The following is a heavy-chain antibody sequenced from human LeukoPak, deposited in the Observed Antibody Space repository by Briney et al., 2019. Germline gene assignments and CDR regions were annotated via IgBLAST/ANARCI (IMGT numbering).Heavy chain of an antibody. J-gene: IGHJ4*02. CDR2: IYPGGSDT. V-gene: IGHV5-51*01. CDR1: GYSFTSYW. D-gene: IGHD3-22*01. Sequence: GESLKISCKGSGYSFTSYWIGWVRQMPGKGLEWMGIIYPGGSDTRYSPSFQGQVTISADKSISTAYLQWSSLKASDTAMYYCARHVGPNQYYYDSSGHFDYWGQGTLVTVSS. CDR3: ARHVGPNQYYYDSSGHFDY.